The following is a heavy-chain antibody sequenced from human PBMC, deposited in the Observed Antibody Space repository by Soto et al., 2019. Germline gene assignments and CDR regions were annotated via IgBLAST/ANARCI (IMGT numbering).Heavy chain of an antibody. D-gene: IGHD3-10*01. CDR1: RFTLASYC. CDR2: ISAYNGNT. J-gene: IGHJ4*02. Sequence: GAPVEVSCQASRFTLASYCSWWVGQAPGQGLEWMGWISAYNGNTNYAQKLQGRVTMTTDTSTSTAYMELRSLRSDDTAVYYCARISSQKTSGIRRYFDYWGQGTLVTVSS. CDR3: ARISSQKTSGIRRYFDY. V-gene: IGHV1-18*01.